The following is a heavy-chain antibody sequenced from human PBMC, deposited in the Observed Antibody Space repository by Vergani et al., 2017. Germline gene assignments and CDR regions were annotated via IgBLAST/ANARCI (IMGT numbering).Heavy chain of an antibody. CDR2: MYHSGST. J-gene: IGHJ5*02. D-gene: IGHD3-10*01. V-gene: IGHV4-59*01. CDR1: GGSMSGYY. CDR3: GRVADFYGLGSRLLDL. Sequence: QVRLQESGPGLVKPSETLSLTCSVSGGSMSGYYWSWIRQPPGKELEWIGYMYHSGSTNYNPSLHTRVTISGDTSKNQFSLKMNSVTAADTAVYYCGRVADFYGLGSRLLDLWVQGILVTDCS.